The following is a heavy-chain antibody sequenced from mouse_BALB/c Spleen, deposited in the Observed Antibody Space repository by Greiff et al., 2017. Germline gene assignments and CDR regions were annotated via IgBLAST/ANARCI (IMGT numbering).Heavy chain of an antibody. CDR1: GFTFSSYA. D-gene: IGHD2-4*01. CDR3: ARSTMITTDYAMDY. CDR2: ISSGGSYT. J-gene: IGHJ4*01. Sequence: EVQLVESGGGLVKPGGSLKLSCAASGFTFSSYAMSWVRQTPEKRLEWVATISSGGSYTYYPDSVKGRFTISRDNAKNTLYLQMSSLRSEDTAMYYCARSTMITTDYAMDYWGQGTSVTVSS. V-gene: IGHV5-9-3*01.